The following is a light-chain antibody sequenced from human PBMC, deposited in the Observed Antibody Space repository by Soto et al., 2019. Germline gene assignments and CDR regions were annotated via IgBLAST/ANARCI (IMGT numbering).Light chain of an antibody. V-gene: IGLV2-23*01. CDR1: SSDVGSYNL. CDR2: EGS. Sequence: QSALTQPASVSGSPGQSITISCTGTSSDVGSYNLVSWYQQHPGKAPKLMIYEGSKRPSGVSNRFSGSKSGNTASLTISGLQAEDEADYYCCSYAGSSPPLYVFGTGTKLTVL. J-gene: IGLJ1*01. CDR3: CSYAGSSPPLYV.